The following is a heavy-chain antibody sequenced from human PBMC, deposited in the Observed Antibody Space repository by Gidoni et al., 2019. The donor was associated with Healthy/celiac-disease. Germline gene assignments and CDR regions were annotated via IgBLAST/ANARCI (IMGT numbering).Heavy chain of an antibody. CDR2: IYHSGST. CDR1: GGSISSSNW. CDR3: ARDTGGPEADYGDYAFDY. D-gene: IGHD4-17*01. V-gene: IGHV4-4*02. J-gene: IGHJ4*02. Sequence: QVQLQESGPGLVKPSGTLSLTCAVSGGSISSSNWWSWVRQPPGKGLEWIGEIYHSGSTNYNPSLKSRVTISVDKSKNQFSLKLSSVTAADTAVYYCARDTGGPEADYGDYAFDYWGQGTLVTVSS.